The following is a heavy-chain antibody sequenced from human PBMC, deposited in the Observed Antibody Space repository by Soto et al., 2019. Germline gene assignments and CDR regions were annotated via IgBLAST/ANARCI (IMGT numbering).Heavy chain of an antibody. CDR1: GVTFTSYA. CDR2: ISKSGDST. CDR3: AKGSFGFDY. Sequence: GSLRLTCAASGVTFTSYAMTWVRQVPGEGLQWVSSISKSGDSTYYADSVKGRFTTSRDNSKNTLYLQMNSLRAEDTAIYYCAKGSFGFDYWGQGTLVTVSS. D-gene: IGHD3-10*01. V-gene: IGHV3-23*01. J-gene: IGHJ4*02.